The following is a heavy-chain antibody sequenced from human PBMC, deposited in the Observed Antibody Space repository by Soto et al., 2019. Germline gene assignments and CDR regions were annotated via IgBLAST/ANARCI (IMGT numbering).Heavy chain of an antibody. CDR2: ISAYNGNT. J-gene: IGHJ2*01. V-gene: IGHV1-18*01. D-gene: IGHD1-26*01. CDR3: ARCRPKWDHWEGYFDL. CDR1: GYTFTSYG. Sequence: QVQLVQSGAEVKKPGASVKVSCKASGYTFTSYGISWVRQAPGQGLEWMGWISAYNGNTNYAQKLQGRVTMTTDTSTSTADMELRSLRSDDTAVYYCARCRPKWDHWEGYFDLWGRGTLVTVSS.